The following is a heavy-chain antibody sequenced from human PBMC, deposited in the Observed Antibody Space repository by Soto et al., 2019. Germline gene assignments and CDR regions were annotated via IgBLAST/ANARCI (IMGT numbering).Heavy chain of an antibody. D-gene: IGHD2-15*01. CDR1: GFTFSSYA. J-gene: IGHJ6*02. CDR2: ISGSGGST. Sequence: GSLRLSCAASGFTFSSYAMSWVRQAPGKGLEWVSAISGSGGSTYYADSVKGRVTISRDNSKNTLYLQMNSLRAEDTAVYYCAKAGGYCSGGSCLTKIYYVMDVLGQVTMLTLSS. V-gene: IGHV3-23*01. CDR3: AKAGGYCSGGSCLTKIYYVMDV.